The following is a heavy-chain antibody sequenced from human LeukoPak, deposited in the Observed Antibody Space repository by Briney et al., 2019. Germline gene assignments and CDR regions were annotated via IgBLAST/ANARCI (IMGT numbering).Heavy chain of an antibody. CDR2: MNPNSGNT. J-gene: IGHJ4*02. CDR1: GYTLTELS. V-gene: IGHV1-8*03. CDR3: ARGRDDYRIDY. Sequence: ASVKVSCKVSGYTLTELSMHWVRQATGQGLEWMGWMNPNSGNTGYAQKFQGRVTITRNTSISTAYMELSSLRSEDTAVYYCARGRDDYRIDYWGQGTLVTVSS. D-gene: IGHD4-11*01.